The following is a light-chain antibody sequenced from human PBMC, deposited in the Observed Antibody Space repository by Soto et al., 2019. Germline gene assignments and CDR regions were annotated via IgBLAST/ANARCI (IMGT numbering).Light chain of an antibody. V-gene: IGKV3-20*01. Sequence: EIVLTQSPGTLSLSPGERATLSCRASQSVSSSYLAWYQQKPGQAPRLLIYGASSRATGIPDRFSGSGSGTDFTLTISRLEPEDFAVYYCQQYGSSLLTFGPGTKGEIK. J-gene: IGKJ1*01. CDR3: QQYGSSLLT. CDR1: QSVSSSY. CDR2: GAS.